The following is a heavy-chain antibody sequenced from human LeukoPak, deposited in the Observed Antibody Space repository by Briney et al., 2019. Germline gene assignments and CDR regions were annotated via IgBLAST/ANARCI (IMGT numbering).Heavy chain of an antibody. D-gene: IGHD4-17*01. CDR1: GFPFNNYW. Sequence: GGSLRLSCAASGFPFNNYWMHWVRQAPGKGLVWVSRLNTDGSTTHYADSVKGRFTISRDNAKNTLYLQMSSLRAEDTAVYYCARDRFALRETTYAFDIWGQGTMVTVSS. CDR2: LNTDGSTT. CDR3: ARDRFALRETTYAFDI. V-gene: IGHV3-74*01. J-gene: IGHJ3*02.